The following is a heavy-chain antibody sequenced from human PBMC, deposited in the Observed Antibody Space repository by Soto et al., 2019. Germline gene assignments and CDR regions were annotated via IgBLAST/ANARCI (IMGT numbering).Heavy chain of an antibody. J-gene: IGHJ5*02. CDR1: GYAFTSYY. D-gene: IGHD3-16*01. CDR2: INPSGGST. CDR3: ARSFGGFWFDP. Sequence: EASVKVSCKASGYAFTSYYMHWVRQAPGQGLEWMGIINPSGGSTSYAQKFQGRVTMTRDTSTSTVYMELSSLRSEDTAVYYCARSFGGFWFDPWGQGTLVTVSS. V-gene: IGHV1-46*01.